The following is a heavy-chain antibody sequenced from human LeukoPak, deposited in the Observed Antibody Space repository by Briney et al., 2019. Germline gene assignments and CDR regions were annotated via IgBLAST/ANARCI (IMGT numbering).Heavy chain of an antibody. D-gene: IGHD6-13*01. CDR2: ISGSGGST. J-gene: IGHJ5*02. Sequence: GGSLRLSCAASGFTFSSYAMSWVRQAPGKGLEWVSAISGSGGSTYYADSVKGRFTISRDNSKNTLYLQMNSLRAEDTAVYYCARDDAAAGLDVDWFDPWGQGTLVTVSS. CDR1: GFTFSSYA. V-gene: IGHV3-23*01. CDR3: ARDDAAAGLDVDWFDP.